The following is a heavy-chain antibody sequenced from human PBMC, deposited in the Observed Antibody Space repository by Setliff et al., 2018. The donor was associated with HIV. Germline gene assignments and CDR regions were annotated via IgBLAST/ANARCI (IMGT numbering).Heavy chain of an antibody. CDR1: GGSFSGSY. CDR2: LNYVGVT. D-gene: IGHD2-8*01. V-gene: IGHV4-34*01. CDR3: AGEIAPAARLPNVGGPPPPGYYHYMDV. J-gene: IGHJ6*03. Sequence: SETLSLTCAVHGGSFSGSYWSWIRQPPGKGLEWIGELNYVGVTNHHPSLKSRVTISVDTSTNQFSLDLTSVTAADTAVYFCAGEIAPAARLPNVGGPPPPGYYHYMDVWGKGTTVTVSS.